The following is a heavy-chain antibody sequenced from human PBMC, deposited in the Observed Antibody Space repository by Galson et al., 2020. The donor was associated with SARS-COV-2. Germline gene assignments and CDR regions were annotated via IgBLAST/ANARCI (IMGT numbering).Heavy chain of an antibody. CDR3: LVYCGGDCPVVWFDP. J-gene: IGHJ5*02. D-gene: IGHD2-21*02. Sequence: GESLKISCQVSGYTLTELSMHWVRQAPGKRLEWMGGFDPEDGETIYAQKFQGRVTMTEDTSTDTAYMELSSLRSEDTAVYYCLVYCGGDCPVVWFDPWGQGTLVTVSS. CDR2: FDPEDGET. V-gene: IGHV1-24*01. CDR1: GYTLTELS.